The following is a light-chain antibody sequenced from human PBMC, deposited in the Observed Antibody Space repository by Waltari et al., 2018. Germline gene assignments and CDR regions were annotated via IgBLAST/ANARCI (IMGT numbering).Light chain of an antibody. J-gene: IGLJ3*02. Sequence: QSALTQPASVSGSPGQSITMSCTGTSSDVGGFQSVSWYQQYPGKAPKLLIYDVSKRPSGVSNRFSGSKSGNTASLTISGRQAEDEADYYCSSFTVFGGGTKLIVL. CDR1: SSDVGGFQS. V-gene: IGLV2-14*03. CDR3: SSFTV. CDR2: DVS.